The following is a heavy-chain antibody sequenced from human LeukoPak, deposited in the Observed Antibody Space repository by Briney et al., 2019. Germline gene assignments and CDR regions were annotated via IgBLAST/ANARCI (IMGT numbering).Heavy chain of an antibody. J-gene: IGHJ3*02. CDR2: INPNSGGT. CDR3: ARRQEYAFDI. Sequence: ASVKVSCKASGYTFTAYYMHWVRQAPGQGLEWMGWINPNSGGTNYAQKFQGRVTVTRDTSISTAYMELSRLRSDDTTVYYCARRQEYAFDIWGQGTMVTVSS. CDR1: GYTFTAYY. V-gene: IGHV1-2*02. D-gene: IGHD3-10*01.